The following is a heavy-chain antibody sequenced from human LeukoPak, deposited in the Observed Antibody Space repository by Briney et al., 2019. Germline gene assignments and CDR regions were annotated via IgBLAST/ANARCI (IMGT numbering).Heavy chain of an antibody. Sequence: ASVKVSCKASGYTFTSYDINWVRQATGQGLEWMGWMNPNSGNTGYAQKFQGRVTMTRNTSISTAYMELSSLRSEDTAVFYCARQNGANSQAYFDNWGQGTLVTVSS. CDR3: ARQNGANSQAYFDN. D-gene: IGHD2-21*01. J-gene: IGHJ4*02. V-gene: IGHV1-8*01. CDR2: MNPNSGNT. CDR1: GYTFTSYD.